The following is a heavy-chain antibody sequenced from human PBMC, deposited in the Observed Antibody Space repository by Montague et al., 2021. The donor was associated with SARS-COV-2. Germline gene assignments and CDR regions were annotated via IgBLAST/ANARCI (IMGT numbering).Heavy chain of an antibody. J-gene: IGHJ4*02. Sequence: SLRLSCAASGFTFSSYVMRWVRQPPGKGLEWVSLIYSAGSSTSYADSVKGRFTISRDNSKNTMYLQMNSLRAEDTAVYYCVGESSDPYYFDYWGQGTLVTVSS. V-gene: IGHV3-23*03. CDR2: IYSAGSST. D-gene: IGHD3-10*01. CDR3: VGESSDPYYFDY. CDR1: GFTFSSYV.